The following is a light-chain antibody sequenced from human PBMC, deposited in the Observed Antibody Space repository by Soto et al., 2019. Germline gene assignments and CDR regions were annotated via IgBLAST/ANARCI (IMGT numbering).Light chain of an antibody. CDR3: QFFGSSRYT. CDR2: GAS. V-gene: IGKV3-20*01. CDR1: QSISSSY. Sequence: EIVLTQSPGTLSLSPGERATLACRASQSISSSYLAWYQQKPGQAPRLLIYGASSRATGIPDRFSGSGSGTDFTLRISRLEPEDFAVYYCQFFGSSRYTFGQGTKLEIK. J-gene: IGKJ2*01.